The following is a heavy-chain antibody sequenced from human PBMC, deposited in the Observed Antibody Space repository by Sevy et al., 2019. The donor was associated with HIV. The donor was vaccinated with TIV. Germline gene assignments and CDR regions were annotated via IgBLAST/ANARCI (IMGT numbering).Heavy chain of an antibody. CDR1: GFTFSSYG. Sequence: GGSLRLSCAASGFTFSSYGMHWVRQAPGKGLEWVAFIWYDGTDKYYADSVKGRFTISRDNSKNTLYLQMNSLRAEDTAVYYCASDILTGSDYWGQGTLDTVSS. V-gene: IGHV3-30*02. CDR3: ASDILTGSDY. D-gene: IGHD3-9*01. J-gene: IGHJ4*02. CDR2: IWYDGTDK.